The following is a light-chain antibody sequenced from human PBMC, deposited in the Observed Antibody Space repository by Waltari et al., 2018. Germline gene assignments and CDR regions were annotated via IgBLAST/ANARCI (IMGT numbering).Light chain of an antibody. CDR3: SSYTSSSTPYV. CDR1: RSDVGGYNY. J-gene: IGLJ1*01. CDR2: EVS. Sequence: QSALTQPASVSGSPGQSITISCTGTRSDVGGYNYVSWYQQHPGKAPKVMIYEVSNRPSGVSNRFSGSKSGNTASLTISGLQAEDEADYYCSSYTSSSTPYVFGTGTKVTVL. V-gene: IGLV2-14*01.